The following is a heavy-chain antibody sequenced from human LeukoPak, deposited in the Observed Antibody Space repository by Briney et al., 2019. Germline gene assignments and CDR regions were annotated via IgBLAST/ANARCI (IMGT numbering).Heavy chain of an antibody. Sequence: PGGSLRLSCAASGFTFSSYAMSWVRQAPGKGLEWVSATSGSGGSTYYADSVKGRFTISRDNSKNTLYLQMNSLRAEDTAVYYCASPLTSRGPFDYWGQGTLVTVSS. CDR3: ASPLTSRGPFDY. CDR2: TSGSGGST. J-gene: IGHJ4*02. V-gene: IGHV3-23*01. CDR1: GFTFSSYA. D-gene: IGHD3-16*01.